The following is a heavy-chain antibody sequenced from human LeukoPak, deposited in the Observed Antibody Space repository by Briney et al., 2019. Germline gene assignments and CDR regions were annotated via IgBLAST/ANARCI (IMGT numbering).Heavy chain of an antibody. V-gene: IGHV4-59*08. CDR3: ARLRFLEWLFPWFDP. CDR2: ISYSVNT. CDR1: GGSISGQY. J-gene: IGHJ5*02. Sequence: SETLSVTCTVSGGSISGQYWSWIRQPPGRGLEWIGYISYSVNTRYNPSLKSRVTISVDTSKNQFSLKLNSMTAADTSVYYCARLRFLEWLFPWFDPWGQGTPVTVSS. D-gene: IGHD3-3*01.